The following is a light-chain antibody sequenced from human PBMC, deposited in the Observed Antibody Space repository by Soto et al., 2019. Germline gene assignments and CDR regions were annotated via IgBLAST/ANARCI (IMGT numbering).Light chain of an antibody. CDR2: SAS. J-gene: IGKJ1*01. V-gene: IGKV1-39*01. Sequence: IQMTQSPSSLSASVGDSVTITCRTSQYVVRDLSWYEQIPGRAPKLLIYSASSLVTGVPPRFRGSASGTEFTLSISSLQREDVATYCCQQSSNIPWTCGQGTKVEMK. CDR1: QYVVRD. CDR3: QQSSNIPWT.